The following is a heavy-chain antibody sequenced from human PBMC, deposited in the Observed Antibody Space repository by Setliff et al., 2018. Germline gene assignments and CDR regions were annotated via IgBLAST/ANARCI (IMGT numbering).Heavy chain of an antibody. CDR3: ARTCSGSGCYAGLES. CDR1: GFSFSSYG. D-gene: IGHD2-15*01. V-gene: IGHV3-30*03. Sequence: PGGSLRLSCEGLGFSFSSYGLHWVRQTPGKGLEWVAVISYDGSRKFHADSVKGRFTISRDNSKKTLYLQMNSLRGDDTAVYYCARTCSGSGCYAGLESWGQGTPVTVSS. CDR2: ISYDGSRK. J-gene: IGHJ4*02.